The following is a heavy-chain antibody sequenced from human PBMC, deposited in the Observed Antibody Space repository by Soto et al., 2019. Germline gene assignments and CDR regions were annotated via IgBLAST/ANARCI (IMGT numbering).Heavy chain of an antibody. CDR2: INAYNGDR. CDR3: ARLQLGGDRMLNWFDP. D-gene: IGHD2-21*02. J-gene: IGHJ5*02. CDR1: GYIFTKYG. V-gene: IGHV1-18*01. Sequence: QVQVVQSGPELKKPGASVKVSCKAQGYIFTKYGIGWVRQAPGHGLEWMGLINAYNGDRKVAQKFQDRVSMTTDTATDTAYMELKSLRSGDTAVYYCARLQLGGDRMLNWFDPWGQGTLVPVSS.